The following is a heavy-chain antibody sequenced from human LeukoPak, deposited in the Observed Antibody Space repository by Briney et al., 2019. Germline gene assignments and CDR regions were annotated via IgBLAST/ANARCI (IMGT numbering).Heavy chain of an antibody. D-gene: IGHD2-2*01. CDR2: IYYGGNT. CDR3: ARAVVPAATVDAFDI. CDR1: GASISTYY. Sequence: SETLSLTCTVSGASISTYYWSWVRQPPGKGLEWIGYIYYGGNTNYNPSLKSRVTISVDTSKNQLSLRLNSVTAADTAVYYCARAVVPAATVDAFDIWGQGTMVTVSS. V-gene: IGHV4-59*01. J-gene: IGHJ3*02.